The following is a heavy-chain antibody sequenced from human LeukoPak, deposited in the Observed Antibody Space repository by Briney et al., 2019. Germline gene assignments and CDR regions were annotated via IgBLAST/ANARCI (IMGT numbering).Heavy chain of an antibody. CDR2: IYTSGST. CDR3: ARDNYNWNDGWFDP. D-gene: IGHD1-1*01. J-gene: IGHJ5*02. V-gene: IGHV4-4*07. CDR1: GGSLSSYY. Sequence: PSETLSLTCTVSGGSLSSYYWRWIRQPAGKGLEWIGRIYTSGSTNYNPSLKSRVTMSVDTSKNQFSLKLSSVTAADTAVYYCARDNYNWNDGWFDPWGQGTLVTVSS.